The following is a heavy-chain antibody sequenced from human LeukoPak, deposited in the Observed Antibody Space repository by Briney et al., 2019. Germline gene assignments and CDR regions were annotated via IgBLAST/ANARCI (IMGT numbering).Heavy chain of an antibody. V-gene: IGHV4-4*02. CDR3: ARGHGGNYGDFDY. Sequence: SETLSLTCAVSGGSISSSNRWSWVRQPPGKGLEWIGEIYHSGSTNYNPSLKSRVTISVDKSKNQFSLKLSSVTAADTAVYYCARGHGGNYGDFDYWGQGTLVTVSS. D-gene: IGHD4-23*01. CDR2: IYHSGST. J-gene: IGHJ4*02. CDR1: GGSISSSNR.